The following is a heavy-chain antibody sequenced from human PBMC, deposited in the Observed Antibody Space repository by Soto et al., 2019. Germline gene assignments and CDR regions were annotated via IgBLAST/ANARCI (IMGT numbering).Heavy chain of an antibody. D-gene: IGHD3-10*01. CDR1: GYTFTSYG. Sequence: ASVKVSCKASGYTFTSYGISWVRQAPGQGLEWMGWISAYNGNTNYAQKLQGRVTMTTDTSTSTAYMELRSLRSDDTAVYYCARDWFRRVYCGMDVWGQGTTVTVSS. J-gene: IGHJ6*02. CDR3: ARDWFRRVYCGMDV. V-gene: IGHV1-18*01. CDR2: ISAYNGNT.